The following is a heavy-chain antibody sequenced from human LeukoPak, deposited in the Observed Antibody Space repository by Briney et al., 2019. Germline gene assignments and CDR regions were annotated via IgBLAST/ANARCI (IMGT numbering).Heavy chain of an antibody. V-gene: IGHV4-30-4*01. CDR2: IHYSGIT. CDR3: ARAPLTTATSDYFDL. D-gene: IGHD4-17*01. CDR1: GGSISTNDYF. Sequence: SETLSLTCTVSGGSISTNDYFWSWIRQSREKGLEWIGYIHYSGITKSNPSLESRPTLSVGTSKNQLSLRLTSVTAADTAVYYCARAPLTTATSDYFDLWGLGTLVTVSS. J-gene: IGHJ4*02.